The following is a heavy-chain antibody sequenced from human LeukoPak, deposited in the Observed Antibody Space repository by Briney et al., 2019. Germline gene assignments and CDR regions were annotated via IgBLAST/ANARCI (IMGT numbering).Heavy chain of an antibody. CDR1: GGSISSSNW. CDR2: IYHSGST. J-gene: IGHJ4*02. D-gene: IGHD6-13*01. CDR3: ARTGYSSSWYAKTQHYFDY. V-gene: IGHV4-4*02. Sequence: SETLSLTCAVSGGSISSSNWWSWVRQPPGKGLEWIGEIYHSGSTNYNPSLKSRVTISVDKSKNQFSLKLSSVTAADTAVYYCARTGYSSSWYAKTQHYFDYWGQGTLVTVSS.